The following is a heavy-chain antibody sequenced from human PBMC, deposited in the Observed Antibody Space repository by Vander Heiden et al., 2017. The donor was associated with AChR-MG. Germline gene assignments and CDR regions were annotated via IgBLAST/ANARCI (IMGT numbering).Heavy chain of an antibody. CDR3: ARGCSTSYPIYYYYYYMDV. CDR2: INHSGST. D-gene: IGHD2-2*01. CDR1: GGSFSGYS. Sequence: QVQLQQWGAGLLKPSETLSLTCAVYGGSFSGYSGSWIRQPPGKGLEWIGEINHSGSTNYNPSLKSRVTISVDTSKNQFSLKLSSVTAADTAVYYCARGCSTSYPIYYYYYYMDVWGKGTTVTVSS. V-gene: IGHV4-34*01. J-gene: IGHJ6*03.